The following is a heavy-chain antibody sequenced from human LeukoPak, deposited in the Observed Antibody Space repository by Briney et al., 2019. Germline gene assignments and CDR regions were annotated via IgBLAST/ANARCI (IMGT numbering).Heavy chain of an antibody. V-gene: IGHV1-18*01. Sequence: GASVKVFCKASGYTFTSSGISWVRQAPGQGLEWMRWISTYTGYSKYAQNLQGRVTMTADTSTSTAYMELSSLRSDDTAMYYCAKNSSGGYSDYWGQGTLVTVSS. CDR3: AKNSSGGYSDY. CDR1: GYTFTSSG. D-gene: IGHD6-19*01. J-gene: IGHJ4*02. CDR2: ISTYTGYS.